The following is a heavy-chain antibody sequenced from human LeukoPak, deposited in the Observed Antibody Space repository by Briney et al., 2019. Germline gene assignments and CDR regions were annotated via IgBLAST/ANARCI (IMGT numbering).Heavy chain of an antibody. Sequence: GGSLRLSCAASGFNVGNYYMNWVRQAPGKGLEWVSIIWCSGDTNYADSVKSRFTSSRDNSKNILTLQMNSLTAEDTAVYYCARVGDHYHWYFDLWGRGTLVTVSS. D-gene: IGHD3-10*01. CDR3: ARVGDHYHWYFDL. J-gene: IGHJ2*01. CDR1: GFNVGNYY. CDR2: IWCSGDT. V-gene: IGHV3-53*01.